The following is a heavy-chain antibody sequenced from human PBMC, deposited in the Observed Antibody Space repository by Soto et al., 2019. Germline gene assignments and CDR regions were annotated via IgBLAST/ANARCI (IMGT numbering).Heavy chain of an antibody. V-gene: IGHV4-31*03. CDR2: IYYSQST. Sequence: TPSLTCTVHGGSISSGGSYWSWIRQNPGKGLDRIGYIYYSQSTYYNPSLKSRVTISGDTSKNQFSLKRSSVTASDTAVYYCARSRVQISGYYTSDYWGHGTLVTVAS. D-gene: IGHD3-22*01. CDR1: GGSISSGGSY. CDR3: ARSRVQISGYYTSDY. J-gene: IGHJ4*01.